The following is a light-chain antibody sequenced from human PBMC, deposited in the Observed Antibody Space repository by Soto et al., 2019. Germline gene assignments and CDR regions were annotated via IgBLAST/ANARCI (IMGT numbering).Light chain of an antibody. J-gene: IGKJ5*01. CDR2: DAS. V-gene: IGKV3-11*01. CDR1: QSVSSRS. CDR3: QQRSNWPLIT. Sequence: EIVLTQSPGTLSLSPGERATLSCRASQSVSSRSLAWYQKKPGQAPRLLLSDASNRATGIPARFSGSGSGTDLTLTISSLETEDFAVYYCQQRSNWPLITFGQGTRLEIK.